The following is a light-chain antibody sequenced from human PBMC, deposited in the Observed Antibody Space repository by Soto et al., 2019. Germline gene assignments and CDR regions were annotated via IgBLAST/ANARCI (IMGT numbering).Light chain of an antibody. CDR3: QQSYTFPQT. CDR1: QSVRSY. J-gene: IGKJ1*01. V-gene: IGKV1-39*01. Sequence: DIQMTQSPSFLSASVGDRVTITCRASQSVRSYLNWYQQRPGKAPKLLIYAASSLQSGVPSRFSGSGSGTDYTLTISSLQPEDFATYYCQQSYTFPQTFGQGSKVDIK. CDR2: AAS.